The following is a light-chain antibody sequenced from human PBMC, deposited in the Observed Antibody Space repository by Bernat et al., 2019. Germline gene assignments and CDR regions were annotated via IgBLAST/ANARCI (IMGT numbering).Light chain of an antibody. Sequence: NFMLTQPHSVSESPGKTVTISCTRSSGNIASKYVQWYQQRPGSSPITVIYENKERPSGVPDRFSGSKSGTSASLAISGLQSEDEADYYCAAWDDSLNGPVFGGGTKLTVL. CDR1: SGNIASKY. CDR3: AAWDDSLNGPV. J-gene: IGLJ3*02. CDR2: ENK. V-gene: IGLV6-57*01.